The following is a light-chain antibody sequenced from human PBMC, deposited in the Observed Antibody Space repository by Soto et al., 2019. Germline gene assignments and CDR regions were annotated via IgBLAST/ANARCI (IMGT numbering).Light chain of an antibody. J-gene: IGKJ4*01. V-gene: IGKV1-33*01. Sequence: DIQMTQSPSSLSASVGDRVTITCQASQDITDYLHWYQQKPGKAPRLLIYDASNLETGVPSRFSGSGSGTDFTFTITSLQPEDTATYYCQQSEALVLSFVGGTKVEIK. CDR3: QQSEALVLS. CDR2: DAS. CDR1: QDITDY.